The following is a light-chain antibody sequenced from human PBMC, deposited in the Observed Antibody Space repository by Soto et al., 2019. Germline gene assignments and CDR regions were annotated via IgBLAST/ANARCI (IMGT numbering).Light chain of an antibody. CDR2: EVS. CDR3: SSYAGSNNPSV. CDR1: SSDAGGYNY. J-gene: IGLJ1*01. Sequence: QSALTQPPSASGSPGQSVTISCTGTSSDAGGYNYVSWYQQHPGKAPKLMIYEVSKRPSGVPDRFSGSKSGNTASLTVSGLQAEDEADYYCSSYAGSNNPSVFGTGTKLTVL. V-gene: IGLV2-8*01.